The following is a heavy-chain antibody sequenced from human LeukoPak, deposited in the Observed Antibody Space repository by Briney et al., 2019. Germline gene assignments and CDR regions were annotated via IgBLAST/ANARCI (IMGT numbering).Heavy chain of an antibody. Sequence: GGSLRLSCAASGFTFNNYWMHWVRQAPGKGLVWVSRISKDGSTTNYADSVKGRFTISRDNAKNTLYLQMNSLTAEDTALYYLARGASSGYRIDYWGQGTLVTVSS. D-gene: IGHD5-18*01. CDR1: GFTFNNYW. V-gene: IGHV3-74*01. CDR2: ISKDGSTT. J-gene: IGHJ4*02. CDR3: ARGASSGYRIDY.